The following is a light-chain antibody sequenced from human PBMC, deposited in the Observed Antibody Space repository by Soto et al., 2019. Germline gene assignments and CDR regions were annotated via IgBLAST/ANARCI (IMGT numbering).Light chain of an antibody. V-gene: IGLV1-40*01. CDR2: GNI. CDR1: SSNIGTGYD. J-gene: IGLJ2*01. CDR3: QSYDNSLSGNVV. Sequence: QSVLTQSASVSGAPGQRVTISCTGSSSNIGTGYDVHWYQQLPGTAPKLLIFGNINRPSGVPDRFSGSKSGTSASLAITGLQAEDEADYYCQSYDNSLSGNVVFGGGTKLTVL.